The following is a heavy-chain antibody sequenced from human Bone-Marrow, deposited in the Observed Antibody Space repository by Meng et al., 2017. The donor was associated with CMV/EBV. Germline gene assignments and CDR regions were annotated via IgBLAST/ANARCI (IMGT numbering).Heavy chain of an antibody. J-gene: IGHJ4*02. V-gene: IGHV4-31*02. CDR1: ISSGGYY. CDR3: ARGRGVRGVITRGYYFDY. Sequence: ISSGGYYWSWIRQHPGKGLEWIGYIYYSGSTYYNPSLKSRVTISVDTSKNQFSLKLSSVTAADTAVYYCARGRGVRGVITRGYYFDYWGQGTLVTVSS. CDR2: IYYSGST. D-gene: IGHD3-10*01.